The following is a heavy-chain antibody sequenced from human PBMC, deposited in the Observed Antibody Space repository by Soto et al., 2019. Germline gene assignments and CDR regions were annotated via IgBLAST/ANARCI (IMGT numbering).Heavy chain of an antibody. Sequence: SETLSLTCTVSGGSISSGGDFWSWIRQPPGKGLEWIGHIYNSGNTYSNPSLRSRVTISLDMSKNQFSLKLSSVTAADTAVYYCARGPSGDKIDYWGQGILVTVSS. CDR1: GGSISSGGDF. J-gene: IGHJ4*02. CDR3: ARGPSGDKIDY. D-gene: IGHD1-26*01. V-gene: IGHV4-30-4*01. CDR2: IYNSGNT.